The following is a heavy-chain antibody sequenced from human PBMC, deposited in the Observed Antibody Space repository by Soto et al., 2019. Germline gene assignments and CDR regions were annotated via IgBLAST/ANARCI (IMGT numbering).Heavy chain of an antibody. CDR2: IYYSGST. Sequence: SETLSLTCTVSGGSISSGGYYWSWIRQHPGKGLEWIGYIYYSGSTYYNPSLKSRVTISVDTSKNQFSLKLSSVTAADTAVYYCARGLQGYDILTGYPTPYNWFDPWGQGTLVTVSS. J-gene: IGHJ5*02. D-gene: IGHD3-9*01. CDR1: GGSISSGGYY. CDR3: ARGLQGYDILTGYPTPYNWFDP. V-gene: IGHV4-31*03.